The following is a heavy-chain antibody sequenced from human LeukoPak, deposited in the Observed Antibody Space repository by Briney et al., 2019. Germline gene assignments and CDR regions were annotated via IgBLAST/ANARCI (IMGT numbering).Heavy chain of an antibody. V-gene: IGHV4-34*01. CDR2: INHSGST. CDR3: ARGLTGTQLDFFDY. Sequence: SETLSLTCAVYGGSFSGYYWSWIRQPPGKGLEWIGEINHSGSTNYNPSLKSRVTISVDTSKNQFSLKLSSVTAADTAVYYCARGLTGTQLDFFDYWGQGTLVTVSS. D-gene: IGHD1-20*01. J-gene: IGHJ4*02. CDR1: GGSFSGYY.